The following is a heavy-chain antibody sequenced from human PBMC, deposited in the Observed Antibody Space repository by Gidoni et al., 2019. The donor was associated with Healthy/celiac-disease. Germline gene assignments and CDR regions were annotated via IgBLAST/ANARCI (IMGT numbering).Heavy chain of an antibody. V-gene: IGHV3-30-3*01. CDR1: GFTFSSYA. Sequence: QVQLVASGGGVVQPGRSLRLSCAASGFTFSSYAMHWVRQAPGKGLEWVAVISYDGSNKYYADSVKGRFTISRDNSKNTLYLQMNSLRAEDTAVYYCARGPLGDLAGFDYWGQGTLVTVSS. D-gene: IGHD3-10*01. CDR3: ARGPLGDLAGFDY. J-gene: IGHJ4*02. CDR2: ISYDGSNK.